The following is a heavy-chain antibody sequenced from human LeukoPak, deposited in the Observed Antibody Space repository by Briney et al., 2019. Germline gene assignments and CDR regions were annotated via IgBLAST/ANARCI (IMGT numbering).Heavy chain of an antibody. Sequence: PGRSLRLSCAASGFTFDDYAMHWVRQAPGKGLERVSGISWNSGSIGYADSVKGRFTISRDNAKNSLYLQMNSLRAEDTALYYCAKAYSSGWPDYWGQGTLVTVSS. CDR3: AKAYSSGWPDY. D-gene: IGHD6-19*01. CDR2: ISWNSGSI. CDR1: GFTFDDYA. V-gene: IGHV3-9*01. J-gene: IGHJ4*02.